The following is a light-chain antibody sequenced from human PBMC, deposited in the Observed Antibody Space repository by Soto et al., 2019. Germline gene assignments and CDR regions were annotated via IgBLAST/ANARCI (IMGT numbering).Light chain of an antibody. CDR2: KAS. CDR3: QHYNSDSEA. Sequence: DIQMTHYPSTLSGSVGDIVTITCGSSQTISSWLAWYQQKPGKAPKLLIYKASTLKSGVPSRFSGSGSGTEFTLTISSLQPDDFETYYCQHYNSDSEAFGQGTKVDIK. V-gene: IGKV1-5*03. J-gene: IGKJ1*01. CDR1: QTISSW.